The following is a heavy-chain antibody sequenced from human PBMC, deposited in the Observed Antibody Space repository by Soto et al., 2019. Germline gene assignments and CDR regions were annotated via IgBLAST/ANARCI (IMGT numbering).Heavy chain of an antibody. CDR1: GGSISNYY. D-gene: IGHD7-27*01. Sequence: SETLSLTCTVSGGSISNYYWSWIRQPPGRGLEWIGHIYYSGSTYYNPSLTSRVTISVDTSNNQFSLKLSSVSAADTAVYYCARGPSGDKVDYWGQGTLVTVSS. J-gene: IGHJ4*02. V-gene: IGHV4-59*08. CDR2: IYYSGST. CDR3: ARGPSGDKVDY.